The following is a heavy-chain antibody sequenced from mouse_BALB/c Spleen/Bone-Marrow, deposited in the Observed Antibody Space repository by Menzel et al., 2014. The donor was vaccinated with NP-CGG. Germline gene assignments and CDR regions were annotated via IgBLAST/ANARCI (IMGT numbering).Heavy chain of an antibody. CDR2: INPSTGYT. CDR1: GYTFTNYW. D-gene: IGHD1-3*01. CDR3: TRDNYEAMDY. J-gene: IGHJ4*01. V-gene: IGHV1-7*01. Sequence: QVQLQQPGADLAKPGASMKMSCKASGYTFTNYWMHWVKQRPGQGLEWIGNINPSTGYTEYNQKFRDKATLTADKSPSTAYMQLSSLTFEDSAVYYCTRDNYEAMDYWGQGTSVTVSS.